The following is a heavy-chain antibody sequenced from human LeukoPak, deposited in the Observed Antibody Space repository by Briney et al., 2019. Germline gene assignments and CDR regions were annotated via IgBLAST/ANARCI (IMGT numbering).Heavy chain of an antibody. CDR1: GGSFSGYY. V-gene: IGHV4-34*01. CDR3: ARGGSGRYYNGSIDY. Sequence: SETLSLTCAVYGGSFSGYYWSWIRQPPGKGLEWIGEINHSGSTNYNPSLKCRVTISVDTSKNQFSLKLSSVTAADTAVYYCARGGSGRYYNGSIDYWGQGTLVTVSS. J-gene: IGHJ4*02. D-gene: IGHD3-10*01. CDR2: INHSGST.